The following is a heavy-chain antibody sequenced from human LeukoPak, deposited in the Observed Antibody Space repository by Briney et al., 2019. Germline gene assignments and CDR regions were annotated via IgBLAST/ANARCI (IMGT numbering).Heavy chain of an antibody. CDR2: IYPGDSDT. CDR1: GYSFTSYW. CDR3: ARTWGIVGATGPYYYYMDV. Sequence: GESLKIPCKGSGYSFTSYWIGWVRQMPGKGLEWMGIIYPGDSDTRYSPSFQGQVTISADKSISTAYLQWSSLKASDTAMYYCARTWGIVGATGPYYYYMDVWGKGTTVTVSS. J-gene: IGHJ6*03. V-gene: IGHV5-51*01. D-gene: IGHD1-26*01.